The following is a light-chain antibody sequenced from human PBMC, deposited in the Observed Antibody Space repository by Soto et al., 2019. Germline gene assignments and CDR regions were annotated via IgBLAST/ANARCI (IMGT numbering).Light chain of an antibody. CDR1: QSVTTY. CDR3: QQSSNWPPSIT. J-gene: IGKJ5*01. CDR2: DAS. V-gene: IGKV3-11*01. Sequence: EIVLTQSPVTLSLSPGERATLSCRASQSVTTYLAWYQQKPGQAPRLLIYDASTRATGIPARFSGSGSGTDFTLTIGSLEPEDFAVYYCQQSSNWPPSITFGQGTRLEIK.